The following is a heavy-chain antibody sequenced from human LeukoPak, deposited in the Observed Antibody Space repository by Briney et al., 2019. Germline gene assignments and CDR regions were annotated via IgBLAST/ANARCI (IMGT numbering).Heavy chain of an antibody. Sequence: PSETLSLTCTVSGGSISSGDYYWSWIRQPPGKGLEWIGYIYYSGSTYYNPVIKSRVTISVDTSKNQFPLKLSSVTAADTAVYYCARVCVVVVPAAIRSWFDPWGQGTLVTVSS. V-gene: IGHV4-30-4*08. CDR2: IYYSGST. D-gene: IGHD2-2*01. CDR1: GGSISSGDYY. CDR3: ARVCVVVVPAAIRSWFDP. J-gene: IGHJ5*02.